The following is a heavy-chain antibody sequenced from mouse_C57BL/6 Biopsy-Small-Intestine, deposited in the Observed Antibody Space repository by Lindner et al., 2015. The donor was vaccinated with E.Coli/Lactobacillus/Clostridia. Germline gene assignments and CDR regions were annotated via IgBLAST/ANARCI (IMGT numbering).Heavy chain of an antibody. CDR2: INPSGGST. CDR3: ARRGSSSSGYYYSMDV. Sequence: SVKVSCKASGYTFTSYYMHWVRQAPGQGLEWMGIINPSGGSTSYAQKFQGRVTMTRDTSTSTVYTELSSLRSEDTAVYYCARRGSSSSGYYYSMDVWGQGTTVTVSS. V-gene: IGHV1-64*01. CDR1: GYTFTSYY. J-gene: IGHJ1*01. D-gene: IGHD2-3*01.